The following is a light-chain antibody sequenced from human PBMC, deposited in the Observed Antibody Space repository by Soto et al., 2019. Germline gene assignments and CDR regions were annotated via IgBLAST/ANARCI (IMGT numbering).Light chain of an antibody. CDR1: STDVGGYNY. J-gene: IGLJ1*01. CDR3: GSYSSTDTPFV. Sequence: QSVLAQPSSVSGSPGQSITISCTGTSTDVGGYNYVSWYQHHSGKAPKLLIYEVTNRPSGISDRFSGSKSVNTASLTISGLQPEDESDYYCGSYSSTDTPFVFGTGTKVTVL. V-gene: IGLV2-14*01. CDR2: EVT.